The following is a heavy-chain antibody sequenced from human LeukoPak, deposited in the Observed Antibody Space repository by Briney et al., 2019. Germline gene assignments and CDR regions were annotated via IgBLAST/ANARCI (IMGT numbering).Heavy chain of an antibody. CDR3: ARGRLGDGYNFGY. J-gene: IGHJ4*02. V-gene: IGHV3-48*01. D-gene: IGHD5-24*01. CDR1: GFTFSSYS. Sequence: GGSLTLSCAASGFTFSSYSMNWVRQAPGKGLEWVSYISSSSSSIYYADSVKGRFTISRDNAKNSLYPQMNSLRADDTAVYYCARGRLGDGYNFGYCGQGTLVTVSS. CDR2: ISSSSSSI.